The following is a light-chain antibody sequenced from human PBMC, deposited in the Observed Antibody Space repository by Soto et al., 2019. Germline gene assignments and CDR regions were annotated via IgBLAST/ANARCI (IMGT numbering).Light chain of an antibody. Sequence: DIQMTQSPSTLSASVGDRVTITCRASQSISSWLAWYQQKPGKAPKLLIYDASSLESGVPSRFSVSGSGTEFPLTISSLQPDDFATYYCQQYNSYPYPFGKGTKLEIK. J-gene: IGKJ2*01. V-gene: IGKV1-5*01. CDR3: QQYNSYPYP. CDR2: DAS. CDR1: QSISSW.